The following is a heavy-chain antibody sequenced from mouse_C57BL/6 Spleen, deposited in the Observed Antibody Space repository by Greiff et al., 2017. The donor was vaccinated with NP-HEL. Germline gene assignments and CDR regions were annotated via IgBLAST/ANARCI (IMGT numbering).Heavy chain of an antibody. Sequence: QVQLQQPGAELVKPGASVKLSCKASGYTFTSYWMHWVKQRPGQGLEWIGMIHPNSGSTNYNEKFKSKATLTVDKSSSTAYMQLSSLTSEDSAVYYCAIRLGDWYFDVWGTGTTVTVSS. J-gene: IGHJ1*03. D-gene: IGHD2-2*01. CDR2: IHPNSGST. CDR1: GYTFTSYW. V-gene: IGHV1-64*01. CDR3: AIRLGDWYFDV.